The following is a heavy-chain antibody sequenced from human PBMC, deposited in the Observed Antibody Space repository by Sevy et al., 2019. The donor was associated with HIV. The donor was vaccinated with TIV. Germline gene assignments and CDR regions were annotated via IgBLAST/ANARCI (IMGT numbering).Heavy chain of an antibody. CDR1: GYTFTSYG. D-gene: IGHD3-10*01. Sequence: ASVKVSCKASGYTFTSYGISWVRHAPGQGLEWMGWISAYNGNTNYAQKLQGRVTMTTDTSTSTAYMELRSLRSDDTAVYYCARDAITLTMVRGVIPPNWFDPWGQGTLVTVSS. CDR2: ISAYNGNT. J-gene: IGHJ5*02. CDR3: ARDAITLTMVRGVIPPNWFDP. V-gene: IGHV1-18*01.